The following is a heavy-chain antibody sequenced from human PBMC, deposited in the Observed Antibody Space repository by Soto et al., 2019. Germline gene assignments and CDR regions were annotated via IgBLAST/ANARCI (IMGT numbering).Heavy chain of an antibody. CDR2: ISGDTATT. CDR1: GFTVGNNY. V-gene: IGHV3-23*01. Sequence: GGSLRLSCAVSGFTVGNNYMSWVRQAPGKGLQWVSAISGDTATTHYADSVKGRFTISRDNSRDTLYLQMNSLRVEDTAIYYCAKPLQQWLLQGSGVDVWGQGTTVTVSS. D-gene: IGHD6-19*01. J-gene: IGHJ6*02. CDR3: AKPLQQWLLQGSGVDV.